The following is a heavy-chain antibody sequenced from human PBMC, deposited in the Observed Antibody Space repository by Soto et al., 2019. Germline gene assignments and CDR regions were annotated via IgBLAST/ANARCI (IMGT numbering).Heavy chain of an antibody. V-gene: IGHV1-2*04. Sequence: GASVKVSWKASGYSFTGYYIHWLRQAPGQGPEWMGWINPNTGDAKYAQKFQGWVTLTRDTSISTAYMEMKRLKSDDTAVFYCVREGGTLGHSLGELFPTQNYHYYGMDVWGQGTTVTVSS. CDR2: INPNTGDA. CDR1: GYSFTGYY. CDR3: VREGGTLGHSLGELFPTQNYHYYGMDV. J-gene: IGHJ6*02. D-gene: IGHD3-10*01.